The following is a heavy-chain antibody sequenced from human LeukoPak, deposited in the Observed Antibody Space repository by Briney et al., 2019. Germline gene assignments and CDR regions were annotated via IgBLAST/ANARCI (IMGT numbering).Heavy chain of an antibody. CDR2: ISSSSSTI. CDR3: ASRGYYDSSGYYSTD. CDR1: GFTFSGYS. V-gene: IGHV3-48*01. Sequence: GGSLRLSCAASGFTFSGYSMNWVRQAPGKGLEWVSYISSSSSTIYYADSVKGRFTISRDNAKNSLYLQMNSLRAEDTAVYYCASRGYYDSSGYYSTDWGQGTLVTVSS. J-gene: IGHJ4*02. D-gene: IGHD3-22*01.